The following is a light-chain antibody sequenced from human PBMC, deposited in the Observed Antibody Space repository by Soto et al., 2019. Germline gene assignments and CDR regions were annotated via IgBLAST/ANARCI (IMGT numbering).Light chain of an antibody. CDR1: RSILNRPNNKDY. CDR3: QQYYDTPYT. V-gene: IGKV4-1*01. CDR2: WAS. J-gene: IGKJ2*01. Sequence: DIVMTQSPDTLAGALGEGATISCRSSRSILNRPNNKDYLAWYQQKPGQPPKLLVYWASTREPGVPDRFSGSGSGTDFTLTVSRLQAEDVAVYYCQQYYDTPYTFGQGTKLQIK.